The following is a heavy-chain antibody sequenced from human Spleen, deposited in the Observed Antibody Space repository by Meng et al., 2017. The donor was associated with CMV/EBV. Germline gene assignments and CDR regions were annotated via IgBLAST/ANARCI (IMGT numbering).Heavy chain of an antibody. CDR2: MYYSGNA. J-gene: IGHJ3*02. CDR3: ARVELVAGTGAAFDI. CDR1: GDSISSNSYY. V-gene: IGHV4-39*07. Sequence: SETLSLTCTVSGDSISSNSYYWGWIRQPPGKGLEWIGSMYYSGNAYYNPSLRSRVTISVDTSKNQFSLKLSSVTAADTAVYYCARVELVAGTGAAFDIWGQGTMVTVSS. D-gene: IGHD6-19*01.